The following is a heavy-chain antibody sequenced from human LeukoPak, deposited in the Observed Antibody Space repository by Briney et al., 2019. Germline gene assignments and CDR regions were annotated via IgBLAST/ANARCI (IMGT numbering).Heavy chain of an antibody. CDR1: GFTFSSYW. CDR2: IKQDGSEK. V-gene: IGHV3-7*03. J-gene: IGHJ6*04. Sequence: GGSLRLSCAASGFTFSSYWMSWVRQAPGKGLEWAAHIKQDGSEKYYVDSVKGRFTISRDNAKNSLYLQMNSLRAEDTAVYYCARRLLWFGELGYGMDVWGKGTTVTVSS. CDR3: ARRLLWFGELGYGMDV. D-gene: IGHD3-10*01.